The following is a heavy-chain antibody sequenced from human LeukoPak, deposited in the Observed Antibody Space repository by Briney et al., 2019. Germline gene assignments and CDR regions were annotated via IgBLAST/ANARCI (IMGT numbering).Heavy chain of an antibody. Sequence: ASVKVSCKASGGTFSSYAISWVRQAPGQGLEWMGGIIPIFGTANYARKFQGRVTITADESTSTAYMELSSLRSEDTAVYYCAKPSIAARHYYYGMDVWGQGTTVTVSS. D-gene: IGHD6-6*01. J-gene: IGHJ6*02. CDR3: AKPSIAARHYYYGMDV. CDR1: GGTFSSYA. V-gene: IGHV1-69*13. CDR2: IIPIFGTA.